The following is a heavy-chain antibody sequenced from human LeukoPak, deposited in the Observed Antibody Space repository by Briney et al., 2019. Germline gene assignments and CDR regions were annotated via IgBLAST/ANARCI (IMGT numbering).Heavy chain of an antibody. J-gene: IGHJ4*02. CDR2: IFPGDSET. D-gene: IGHD1/OR15-1a*01. CDR1: GYSFTTHW. CDR3: ATSESQTKFDY. V-gene: IGHV5-51*01. Sequence: GESLKISCKGSGYSFTTHWIGWVRQLPGKGLEWMGIIFPGDSETLYSASLQGQVTISADKSINTAYLQRSSLKASDTAMYYCATSESQTKFDYWGQGTLVTVSS.